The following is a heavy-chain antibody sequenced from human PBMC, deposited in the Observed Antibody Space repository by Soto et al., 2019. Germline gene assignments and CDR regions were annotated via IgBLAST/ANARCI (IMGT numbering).Heavy chain of an antibody. CDR3: AKYISTWPRPFDY. J-gene: IGHJ4*02. V-gene: IGHV3-66*01. D-gene: IGHD6-13*01. Sequence: GGSLRLSCAASGFTVSNYHMNWVRRAPGKGLEWVSVIYTAGSADFADSVKGRFSISRDDSKNTLYLQMGSLRAEDTAVYYCAKYISTWPRPFDYWGQGTLVTVSS. CDR1: GFTVSNYH. CDR2: IYTAGSA.